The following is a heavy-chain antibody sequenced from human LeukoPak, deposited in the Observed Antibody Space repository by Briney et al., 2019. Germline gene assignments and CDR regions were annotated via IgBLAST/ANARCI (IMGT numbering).Heavy chain of an antibody. V-gene: IGHV3-30*03. D-gene: IGHD3-3*02. CDR2: ISYDGSNK. J-gene: IGHJ6*03. Sequence: PGRSLRLSCAASGFTFSSYGMHWVRQAPGKGLEWVAVISYDGSNKYYADSVKGRFTISRDNSKNTLYLQMNSLRAEDTAVYFCARLLATWDYYYMDVWGKGTTVTVSS. CDR1: GFTFSSYG. CDR3: ARLLATWDYYYMDV.